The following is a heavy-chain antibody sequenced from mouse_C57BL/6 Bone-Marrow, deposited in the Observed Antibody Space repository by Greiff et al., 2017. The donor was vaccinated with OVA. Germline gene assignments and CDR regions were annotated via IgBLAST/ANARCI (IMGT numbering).Heavy chain of an antibody. Sequence: VQLQQSGPELVKPGASVKISCKASGYAFSSSWMNWVKQRPGKGLEWIGRIYPGDGDPNYNGKFKGKATLTAAKSSRTAYMPLSSLTSEDSAVYFCARPLLLRGPRGGYFDVWGTGTTVTVAS. V-gene: IGHV1-82*01. CDR3: ARPLLLRGPRGGYFDV. CDR1: GYAFSSSW. CDR2: IYPGDGDP. J-gene: IGHJ1*03. D-gene: IGHD1-1*01.